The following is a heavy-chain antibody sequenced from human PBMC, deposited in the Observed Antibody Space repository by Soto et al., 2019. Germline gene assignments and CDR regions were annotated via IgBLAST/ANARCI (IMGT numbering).Heavy chain of an antibody. CDR1: DFSFTSHG. V-gene: IGHV1-18*04. D-gene: IGHD2-2*01. J-gene: IGHJ4*02. Sequence: ASVKVSCKAYDFSFTSHGISWVLQAPGQGLEWMGCISLYNGNTNYAQQFQGRVTMTTDTSTSTAYMELRSLRSDDTAMYFCAIYHLELFRFDYWGQGTLVTVSS. CDR2: ISLYNGNT. CDR3: AIYHLELFRFDY.